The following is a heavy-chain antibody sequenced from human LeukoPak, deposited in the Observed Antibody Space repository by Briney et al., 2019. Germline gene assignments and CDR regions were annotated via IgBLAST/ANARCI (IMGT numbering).Heavy chain of an antibody. Sequence: ASVKFSCKASGYTFTGYYMHWVRQAPGQGLEWMGWINPNSGGTNYAQKFQGRVTMTRDTSISTAYMELSRLRSDDTAVYYCVRGRRAKWLPAMTYYYYYMDVWGKGTTVTVSS. D-gene: IGHD3-22*01. CDR2: INPNSGGT. CDR3: VRGRRAKWLPAMTYYYYYMDV. CDR1: GYTFTGYY. J-gene: IGHJ6*03. V-gene: IGHV1-2*02.